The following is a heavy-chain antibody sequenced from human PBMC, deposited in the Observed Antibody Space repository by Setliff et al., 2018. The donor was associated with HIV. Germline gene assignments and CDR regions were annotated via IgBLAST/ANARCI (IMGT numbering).Heavy chain of an antibody. CDR2: ISSSSSYI. J-gene: IGHJ5*02. Sequence: PGGSLRLSCAASGFTFSSYNMNWVRQAPGKGLEWVSSISSSSSYIYYADSVKGRFTISRDNAKNSLYLQMNSLRVDDTGVYYCTTDEDRIDSNGYYKSPVIDAWGQGTLVTVSS. V-gene: IGHV3-21*03. CDR1: GFTFSSYN. CDR3: TTDEDRIDSNGYYKSPVIDA. D-gene: IGHD3-22*01.